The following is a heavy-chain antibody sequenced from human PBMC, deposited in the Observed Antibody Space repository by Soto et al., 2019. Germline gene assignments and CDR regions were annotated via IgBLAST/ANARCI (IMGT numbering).Heavy chain of an antibody. CDR2: ISGSGGST. CDR3: AKMSRANYYDSSGYLT. J-gene: IGHJ5*02. V-gene: IGHV3-23*01. Sequence: EVQLLESGGGLVQPGGSLRLSCAASGFTFSSYAMSWVRQAPGKGLEWVSAISGSGGSTYYADSVKGRFTISRDNSKNTLYLQMNSLRAEDTAVYYCAKMSRANYYDSSGYLTWGQGTLVTVSS. D-gene: IGHD3-22*01. CDR1: GFTFSSYA.